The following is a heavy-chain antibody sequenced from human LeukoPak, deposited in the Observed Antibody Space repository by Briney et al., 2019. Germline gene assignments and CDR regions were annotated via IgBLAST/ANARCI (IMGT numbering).Heavy chain of an antibody. J-gene: IGHJ4*02. Sequence: SETLSLTCSVSGDSITYFYWSWIRQAAGKGLEWIGRIYTSGSTNYNPSPKSRVTISVDTSKNQFSLKLSSVTAADTAVYYCARVSGYDWESSYDYWGQGTLVTVSS. CDR3: ARVSGYDWESSYDY. V-gene: IGHV4-4*07. CDR1: GDSITYFY. D-gene: IGHD5-12*01. CDR2: IYTSGST.